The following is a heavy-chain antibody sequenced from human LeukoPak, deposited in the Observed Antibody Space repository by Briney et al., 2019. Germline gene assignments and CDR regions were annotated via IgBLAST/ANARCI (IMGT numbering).Heavy chain of an antibody. CDR3: ARHKAYGDSYLNWFDP. Sequence: SETXSLTCTVSGGSISSSSYYWGWIRQPPGKGLEWIGRIYYSGSTYYNPASKRRITISVDRAKNACSLKLSSVTAADTAVYYCARHKAYGDSYLNWFDPWGQGTLVTVSS. CDR2: IYYSGST. V-gene: IGHV4-39*01. CDR1: GGSISSSSYY. J-gene: IGHJ5*02. D-gene: IGHD4-17*01.